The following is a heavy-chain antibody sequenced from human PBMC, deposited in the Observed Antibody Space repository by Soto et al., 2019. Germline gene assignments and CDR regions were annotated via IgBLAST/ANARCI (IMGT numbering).Heavy chain of an antibody. Sequence: ASVKVSCKASGYTFTSYGIHWVRQAPGQRLEWTGWINASNGNTKYSEKFQGRVTITRDTSASTAYLELSSLRSEDTAVYYCARDPNDSSAYYHHYYYGMDVWGQGTTVTVPS. V-gene: IGHV1-3*01. J-gene: IGHJ6*02. CDR2: INASNGNT. CDR3: ARDPNDSSAYYHHYYYGMDV. D-gene: IGHD3-22*01. CDR1: GYTFTSYG.